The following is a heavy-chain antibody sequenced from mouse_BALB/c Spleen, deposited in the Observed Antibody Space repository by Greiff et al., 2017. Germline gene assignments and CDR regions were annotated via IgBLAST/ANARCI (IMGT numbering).Heavy chain of an antibody. V-gene: IGHV3-6*02. D-gene: IGHD4-1*01. Sequence: EVQLVESGPGLVKPSQSLSLTCPVTGYSITSGYYWNWIRQFPGNKLEWMGYISYDGSNNYNPSLKNRISITRDTSKNQFFLKLNSVTTEDTATYYCARESGYFDYWGQGTTLTVSS. CDR1: GYSITSGYY. J-gene: IGHJ2*01. CDR3: ARESGYFDY. CDR2: ISYDGSN.